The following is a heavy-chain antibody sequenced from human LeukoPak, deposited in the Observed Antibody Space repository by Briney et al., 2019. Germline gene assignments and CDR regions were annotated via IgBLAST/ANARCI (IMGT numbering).Heavy chain of an antibody. CDR2: ISGNGLGT. Sequence: GGSLRLSCAVSAFTFSRNAMNWVRQAPGKGLEWVASISGNGLGTYYADSVKGRFNISRDNSKNTLYLHMESLRTEDTAVYYCAKDANYFDSGSYLVPFDFWGQGTLVTVSS. J-gene: IGHJ4*02. V-gene: IGHV3-23*01. D-gene: IGHD1-26*01. CDR1: AFTFSRNA. CDR3: AKDANYFDSGSYLVPFDF.